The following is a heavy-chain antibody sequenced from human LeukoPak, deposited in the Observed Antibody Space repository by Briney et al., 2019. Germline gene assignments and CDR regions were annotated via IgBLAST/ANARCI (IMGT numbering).Heavy chain of an antibody. J-gene: IGHJ6*03. CDR1: GGSISSYY. D-gene: IGHD3-16*01. CDR2: TYTSGST. Sequence: SETLSLTCTVSGGSISSYYWNWIRQPPGKGLEWIGRTYTSGSTNYNPSLKSRVTMSVDMSKNQFSLKLSSVTAADTAVYYCARETSQKGAHYMDVWGKGTTVTISS. CDR3: ARETSQKGAHYMDV. V-gene: IGHV4-4*07.